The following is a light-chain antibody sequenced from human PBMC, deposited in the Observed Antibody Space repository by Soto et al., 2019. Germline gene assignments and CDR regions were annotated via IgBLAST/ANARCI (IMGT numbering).Light chain of an antibody. Sequence: DIQLTQSPSSLSASVGDRVTITCRASQTISSSLNWYQQKPGKAPKLLIFAASNLPGGVPSRFTGSGSGTDFALTISSLQPEDLATYYCQQSYSSPRMYTFGQGTMLEIK. CDR2: AAS. V-gene: IGKV1-39*01. J-gene: IGKJ2*01. CDR1: QTISSS. CDR3: QQSYSSPRMYT.